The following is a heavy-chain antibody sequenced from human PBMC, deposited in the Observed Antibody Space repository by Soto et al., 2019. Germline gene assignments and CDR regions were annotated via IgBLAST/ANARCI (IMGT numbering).Heavy chain of an antibody. J-gene: IGHJ4*02. CDR2: INAGNGNT. CDR3: ARGGDTAMDEYYFDY. V-gene: IGHV1-3*01. CDR1: GYTFTSYA. Sequence: SVKVSCKASGYTFTSYAMHWVRQAPGQRLEWMGWINAGNGNTKYSQKFQGRVTITRDTSASTAYMELSSLRSEDTAVYYCARGGDTAMDEYYFDYWGQGTLVTVSS. D-gene: IGHD5-18*01.